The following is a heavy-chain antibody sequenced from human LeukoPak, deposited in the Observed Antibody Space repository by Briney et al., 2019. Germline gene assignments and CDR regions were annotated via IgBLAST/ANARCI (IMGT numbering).Heavy chain of an antibody. CDR1: DDSFSSHY. D-gene: IGHD4-17*01. Sequence: SETLSLTCAVSDDSFSSHYWTRIRQPPGKGLEWIGYISYIGSTNYNPSLKSRVTISIDTSKNQFSLKLSSVTAADTAVYYCARDLVTVTKGFDIWGQGTMVSVSS. V-gene: IGHV4-59*11. J-gene: IGHJ3*02. CDR2: ISYIGST. CDR3: ARDLVTVTKGFDI.